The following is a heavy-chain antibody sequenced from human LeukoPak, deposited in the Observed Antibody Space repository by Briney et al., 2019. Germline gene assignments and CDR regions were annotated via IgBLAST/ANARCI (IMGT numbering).Heavy chain of an antibody. Sequence: SEALSLTCTVSGGSISSCYWSWIRQPPGKGLEWIGYIYYSGSTNYNPSLKSRVTISVDTSKNQFSLKLSSVTAADTAVYYCARRVTMVRGNRYNWFDPWGQGTLVTVSS. D-gene: IGHD3-10*01. CDR3: ARRVTMVRGNRYNWFDP. CDR2: IYYSGST. CDR1: GGSISSCY. J-gene: IGHJ5*02. V-gene: IGHV4-59*01.